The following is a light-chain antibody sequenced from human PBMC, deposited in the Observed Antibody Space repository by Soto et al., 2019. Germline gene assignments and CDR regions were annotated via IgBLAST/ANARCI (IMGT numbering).Light chain of an antibody. CDR2: GAS. V-gene: IGKV1-39*01. CDR1: QTISNY. J-gene: IGKJ1*01. Sequence: DIQMTQSPSSLSASVGDRVTITCRASQTISNYLNWYQQRPGKAPKLLIYGASSLQSGVPSRFGGSGSGTDFTLTISSLQPEDFATYYCQQSYITPSFGPGTKVDIK. CDR3: QQSYITPS.